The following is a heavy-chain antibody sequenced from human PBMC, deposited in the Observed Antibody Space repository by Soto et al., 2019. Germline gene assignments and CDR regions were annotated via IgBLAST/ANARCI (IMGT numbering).Heavy chain of an antibody. Sequence: GGSLRLSCAASGFTVSSTYMSWVRQAPGKGLEWVSVIYSGGSTYYADSVKGRFTISRDNSKNTLYLQMNSLRAEDTAVYYCARGYYGDYYYYYGMDVWGQGTTVTVSS. V-gene: IGHV3-53*01. CDR2: IYSGGST. CDR3: ARGYYGDYYYYYGMDV. D-gene: IGHD4-17*01. J-gene: IGHJ6*02. CDR1: GFTVSSTY.